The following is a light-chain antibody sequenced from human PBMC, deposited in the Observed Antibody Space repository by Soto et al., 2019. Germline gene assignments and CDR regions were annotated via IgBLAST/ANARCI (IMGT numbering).Light chain of an antibody. CDR1: SSDVGGYNY. Sequence: QSVLTQPASVSGSPGQSITISCTGTSSDVGGYNYVAWYQQHPGKAPKLMISEVTDRPSGVSNRFSGSKSGNTASLTSSGLQADDEADYYCSSYTSSSTYIFGPGTKLTVL. CDR3: SSYTSSSTYI. J-gene: IGLJ1*01. V-gene: IGLV2-14*01. CDR2: EVT.